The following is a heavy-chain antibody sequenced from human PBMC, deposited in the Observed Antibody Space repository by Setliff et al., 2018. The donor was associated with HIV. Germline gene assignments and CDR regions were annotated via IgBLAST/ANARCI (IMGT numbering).Heavy chain of an antibody. Sequence: PGGSLRLSCAASGFTFDDYAMHWVRQVPGKGLEWVSGISQNGRSVGYADSVKGRFTISRDSAKNSVFLQMNSLRVEDMALYYCTKDVTPVAGGFDSWGQGTLVTV. CDR3: TKDVTPVAGGFDS. V-gene: IGHV3-9*03. CDR1: GFTFDDYA. J-gene: IGHJ4*02. D-gene: IGHD4-4*01. CDR2: ISQNGRSV.